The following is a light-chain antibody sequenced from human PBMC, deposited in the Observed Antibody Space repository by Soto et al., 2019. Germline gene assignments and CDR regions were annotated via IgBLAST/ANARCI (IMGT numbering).Light chain of an antibody. CDR3: QQLNAYPLT. CDR2: KAS. J-gene: IGKJ5*01. CDR1: QSISNR. Sequence: DIQMTQSPSTLSASVGERVTITFRSSQSISNRLAWYQQKPGKAPKLLIYKASILESGVPARFSGSGSGTDFTLTISNLQPEDFATYYCQQLNAYPLTFGQGTRLEIK. V-gene: IGKV1-5*03.